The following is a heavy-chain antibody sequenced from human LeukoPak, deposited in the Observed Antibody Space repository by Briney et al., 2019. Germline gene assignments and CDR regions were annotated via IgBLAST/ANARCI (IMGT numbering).Heavy chain of an antibody. CDR3: ARDSGGQWLLTYYFDY. CDR2: IIPILGIA. Sequence: SVKVSCKASGGTFSSYAISWVQQAPGQGLEWMGRIIPILGIANYAQKFQGRVTITADKSTSTAYMELNSLRSEDTAVYYCARDSGGQWLLTYYFDYWGQGTLVTVSS. V-gene: IGHV1-69*04. D-gene: IGHD6-19*01. J-gene: IGHJ4*02. CDR1: GGTFSSYA.